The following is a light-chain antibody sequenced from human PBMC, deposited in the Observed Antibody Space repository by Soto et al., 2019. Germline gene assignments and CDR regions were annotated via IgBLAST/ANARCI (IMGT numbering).Light chain of an antibody. CDR3: HQYSSSPYT. Sequence: EIVLTQSPATLSLSPGERATLSCRASQSVSSSYLAWYQQKPGQAPRLLIYGAPSSPTGIPDRFSGSGSGTDFTLTISRLEAEDFAVYYCHQYSSSPYTFGQGTKLEIK. CDR1: QSVSSSY. CDR2: GAP. V-gene: IGKV3-20*01. J-gene: IGKJ2*01.